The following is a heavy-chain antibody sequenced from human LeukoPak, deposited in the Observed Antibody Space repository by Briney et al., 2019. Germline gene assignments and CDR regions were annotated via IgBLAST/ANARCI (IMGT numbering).Heavy chain of an antibody. V-gene: IGHV3-48*01. J-gene: IGHJ6*03. CDR3: ARDDSNYFELYYMDV. D-gene: IGHD4-11*01. CDR1: GFTFSSYS. Sequence: GGSLRLSCAASGFTFSSYSMNWVRQAPGKGLEWVSYISSSSSTIYYADSVKGRFTISRDNAKNSLYLQMNSLRAEDTAVYYWARDDSNYFELYYMDVWGKGTTVTVSS. CDR2: ISSSSSTI.